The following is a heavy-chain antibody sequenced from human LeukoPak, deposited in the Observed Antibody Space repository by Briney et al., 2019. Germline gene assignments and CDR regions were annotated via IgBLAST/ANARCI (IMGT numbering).Heavy chain of an antibody. D-gene: IGHD3-10*01. V-gene: IGHV4-34*01. CDR2: INHSGST. J-gene: IGHJ4*02. Sequence: KPSETLSLTCAVYGGSFSGYYWSWIRQPPGKGLEWIGEINHSGSTNYNPSLKSRVTISIDTSKNQFSLKLTSVTAADTAVYYCAREVVRGNSYWGQETLVTVSS. CDR3: AREVVRGNSY. CDR1: GGSFSGYY.